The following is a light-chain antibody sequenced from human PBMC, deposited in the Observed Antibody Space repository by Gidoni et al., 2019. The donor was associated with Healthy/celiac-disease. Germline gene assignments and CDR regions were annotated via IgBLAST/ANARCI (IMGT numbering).Light chain of an antibody. V-gene: IGKV3-11*01. J-gene: IGKJ5*01. Sequence: PGERATLSCRARQSVSSYLAWYQQKPCQAPRLLIYDASNRATGIPARFSGTGSGTDFTLTISSLELDDFAFYYCPQLSNWPPSITFGQGTRLEIK. CDR3: PQLSNWPPSIT. CDR1: QSVSSY. CDR2: DAS.